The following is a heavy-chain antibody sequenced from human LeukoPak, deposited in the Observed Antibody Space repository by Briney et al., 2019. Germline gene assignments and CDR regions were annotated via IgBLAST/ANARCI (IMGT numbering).Heavy chain of an antibody. D-gene: IGHD3-22*01. V-gene: IGHV4-4*07. CDR3: ARVSGGYYYEAFDY. J-gene: IGHJ4*02. Sequence: SETLSLTCTVSRGSISSYYWSWVRQPAGKGLEWIGRIYTSGSTNYNPSLKSRVTMSVDTSKNQFSLKLSSVTAAVTAVYYCARVSGGYYYEAFDYWGQGTLVTVSS. CDR2: IYTSGST. CDR1: RGSISSYY.